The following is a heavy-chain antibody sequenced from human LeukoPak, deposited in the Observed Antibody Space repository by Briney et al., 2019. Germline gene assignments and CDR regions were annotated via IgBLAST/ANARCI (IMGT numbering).Heavy chain of an antibody. CDR3: SRSLDSRELGY. CDR1: GGSFTDYY. Sequence: PSETLSLTCTVPGGSFTDYYSGCIREPPGKGLEWIGHIHPSGMLNNKPSLESRVTMSRDTSKNQFSLNLSSVTAADTAVYFCSRSLDSRELGYWGQGILVTVSS. D-gene: IGHD3-22*01. V-gene: IGHV4-4*09. CDR2: IHPSGML. J-gene: IGHJ4*02.